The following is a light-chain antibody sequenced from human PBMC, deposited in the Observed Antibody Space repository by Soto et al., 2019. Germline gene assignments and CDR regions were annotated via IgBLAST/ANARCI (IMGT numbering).Light chain of an antibody. CDR2: GAS. V-gene: IGKV3-15*01. J-gene: IGKJ1*01. CDR1: QTIDNK. Sequence: IVMTQSPATLSVSPGERATLSCRASQTIDNKLAWYQQRPGQAPRLLIYGASIRATGIPARFSGSGSGTEFTLTIRGLQSEYFGVYYCQQYKDWRTFGQGTNVDIK. CDR3: QQYKDWRT.